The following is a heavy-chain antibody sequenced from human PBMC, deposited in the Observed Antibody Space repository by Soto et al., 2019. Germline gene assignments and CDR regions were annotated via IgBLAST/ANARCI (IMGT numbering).Heavy chain of an antibody. J-gene: IGHJ5*02. Sequence: QVQLVQSGAEVRKPGSSVKVSCMASGGTFSTYVISWVRQAPGQGLEWMGAIIPLSGTPNYAQKFQGKVMITADTSTSSAFMELRSLRSEDTAIYYCARTDYSNYELWFDPWGQGTPVTVSS. CDR2: IIPLSGTP. V-gene: IGHV1-69*06. CDR1: GGTFSTYV. CDR3: ARTDYSNYELWFDP. D-gene: IGHD4-4*01.